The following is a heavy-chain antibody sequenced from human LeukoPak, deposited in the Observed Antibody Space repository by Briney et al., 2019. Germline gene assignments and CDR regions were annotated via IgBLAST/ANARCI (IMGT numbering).Heavy chain of an antibody. CDR3: AKGSGWFDY. CDR2: ISYDGSNK. CDR1: GFTFSSSA. J-gene: IGHJ4*02. V-gene: IGHV3-30*01. D-gene: IGHD6-19*01. Sequence: GGSLRLSCAASGFTFSSSAMHWVRQAPGKGLEWVAVISYDGSNKYYADSVKGRFTISRDNSKNTLYLQMNSLRAEDTAVYYCAKGSGWFDYWGQGTLVTVSS.